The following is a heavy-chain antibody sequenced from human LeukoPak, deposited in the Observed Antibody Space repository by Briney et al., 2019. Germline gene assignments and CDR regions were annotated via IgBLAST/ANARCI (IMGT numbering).Heavy chain of an antibody. J-gene: IGHJ4*02. D-gene: IGHD3-22*01. CDR1: GFTFSSYE. Sequence: SGGSLRLSCAASGFTFSSYEMNWVRQAPGKGLEWVSYISSSGSTIYYADSVEGRFTISRDNAKNSLYLQMNSLRAEDTAVYYCARGYYYDSSGYYYENEGFDYWGQGTLVTVSS. CDR2: ISSSGSTI. V-gene: IGHV3-48*03. CDR3: ARGYYYDSSGYYYENEGFDY.